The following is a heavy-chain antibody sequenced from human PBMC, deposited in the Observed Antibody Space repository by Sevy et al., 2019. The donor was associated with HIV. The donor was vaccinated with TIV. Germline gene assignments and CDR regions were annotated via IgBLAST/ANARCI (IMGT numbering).Heavy chain of an antibody. D-gene: IGHD6-6*01. V-gene: IGHV1-18*01. J-gene: IGHJ6*02. Sequence: ASVKVSCKASGYTFTSYGISWVRQAPGQGLEWMGWISAYNGNTNYAQKLQGRVTMTTDTSTSTAYMELRSLRSDDTAVYYCARHEEQLTYYYYGMDVWGQGTTVTVSS. CDR1: GYTFTSYG. CDR2: ISAYNGNT. CDR3: ARHEEQLTYYYYGMDV.